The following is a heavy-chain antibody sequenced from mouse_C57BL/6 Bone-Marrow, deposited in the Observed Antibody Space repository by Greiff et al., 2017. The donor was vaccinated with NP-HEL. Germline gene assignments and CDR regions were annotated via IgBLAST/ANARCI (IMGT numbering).Heavy chain of an antibody. D-gene: IGHD1-1*01. CDR3: TTWPFITTVVATVDY. V-gene: IGHV14-4*01. CDR2: IDPENGDT. Sequence: EVKLVESGAELVRPGASVKLSCTASGFNIKDDYMHWVKQRPEQGLEWIGWIDPENGDTEYASKFQGKATITADTSSNTAYLQLSSLTSEDTAVYYCTTWPFITTVVATVDYWGQGTTLTVSS. J-gene: IGHJ2*01. CDR1: GFNIKDDY.